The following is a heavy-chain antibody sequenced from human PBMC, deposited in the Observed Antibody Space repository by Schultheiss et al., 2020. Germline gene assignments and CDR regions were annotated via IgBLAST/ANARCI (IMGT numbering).Heavy chain of an antibody. CDR1: GGSISSGGYY. V-gene: IGHV4-31*03. Sequence: SETLSLTCTVSGGSISSGGYYWSWIRQHPGKGLEWIGYIYYSGSTNYNPSLKSRVTISVDTSKNQFSLKLSSVTAADTAVYYCARDRLDSGYAVPLGMDVWGQGTTVTVSS. CDR2: IYYSGST. J-gene: IGHJ6*02. D-gene: IGHD5-12*01. CDR3: ARDRLDSGYAVPLGMDV.